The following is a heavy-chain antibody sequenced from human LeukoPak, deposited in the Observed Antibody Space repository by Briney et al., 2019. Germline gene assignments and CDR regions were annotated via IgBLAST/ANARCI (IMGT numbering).Heavy chain of an antibody. D-gene: IGHD3-3*01. CDR1: GYTFSGSY. CDR3: ARDLEYGGNSGPFDF. Sequence: VASVKVSCKASGYTFSGSYMHWVRQAPGQGLEWMGWINPNSGGTNYAQKFQDRVSMTRDTSISTVYMELKRLKSDDTAVYFCARDLEYGGNSGPFDFWGQGTLVTVSS. J-gene: IGHJ4*02. V-gene: IGHV1-2*02. CDR2: INPNSGGT.